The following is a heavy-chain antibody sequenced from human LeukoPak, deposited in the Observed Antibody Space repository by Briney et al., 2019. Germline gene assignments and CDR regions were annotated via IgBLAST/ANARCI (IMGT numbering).Heavy chain of an antibody. CDR1: GGTFSSYT. D-gene: IGHD4-11*01. V-gene: IGHV1-69*04. J-gene: IGHJ6*03. CDR2: IIPILGIA. Sequence: SVKVSCKASGGTFSSYTISWVRQAPGQGLEWMGRIIPILGIANYAQKFQGRVTITADESTSTAYMELSSLRSEDTAVYYCARETVTAPNYYYYMDVWGKGTTVTVSS. CDR3: ARETVTAPNYYYYMDV.